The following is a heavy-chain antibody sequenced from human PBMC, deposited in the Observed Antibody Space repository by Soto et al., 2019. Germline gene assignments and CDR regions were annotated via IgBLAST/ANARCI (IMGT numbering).Heavy chain of an antibody. CDR1: GYTFSNYG. D-gene: IGHD6-19*01. V-gene: IGHV1-3*01. J-gene: IGHJ2*01. CDR2: INAGNGNT. CDR3: ARSGYSSGWYHWYFDL. Sequence: AAVNVSCTASGYTFSNYGIHWVRQAPGQRLEWMGWINAGNGNTKYSQKFQDRVTITRDTSATTAYMELSNLRSEDTAVFYCARSGYSSGWYHWYFDLWGRGTLVTVSS.